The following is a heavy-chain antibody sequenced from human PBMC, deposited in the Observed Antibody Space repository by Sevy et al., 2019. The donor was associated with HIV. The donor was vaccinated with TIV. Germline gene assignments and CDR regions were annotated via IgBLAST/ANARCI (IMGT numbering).Heavy chain of an antibody. Sequence: GGSLRLSCTTSGFTFGDYAMNWVRQAPGKGLEWVAFLKSKADGGTVDHAASVKGRFTISRDDSKSIAYLQMNDLITDSTSVYYCTCWKGLTFILESCGQGDLVSVYS. D-gene: IGHD1-1*01. J-gene: IGHJ5*02. CDR2: LKSKADGGTV. CDR3: TCWKGLTFILES. V-gene: IGHV3-49*04. CDR1: GFTFGDYA.